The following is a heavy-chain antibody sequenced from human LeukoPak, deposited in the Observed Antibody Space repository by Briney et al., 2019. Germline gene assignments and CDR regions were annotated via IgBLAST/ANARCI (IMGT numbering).Heavy chain of an antibody. CDR3: VRSVFS. Sequence: PGGSLRLSCAASGFTVNNEYMYWVRQAPGRGLECVSLIYADGRTLYAESVKGRFTISRDHFRNKMDLQMDRLRAEDTAVYFCVRSVFSWGQGPRVTVSS. CDR1: GFTVNNEY. J-gene: IGHJ5*02. CDR2: IYADGRT. V-gene: IGHV3-66*01. D-gene: IGHD2-8*01.